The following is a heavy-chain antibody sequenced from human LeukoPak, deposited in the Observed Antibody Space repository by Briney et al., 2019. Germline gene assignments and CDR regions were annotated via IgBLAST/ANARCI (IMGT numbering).Heavy chain of an antibody. CDR1: GGSISSYY. CDR3: ARDKRRYSSSWRRFDP. V-gene: IGHV4-59*01. J-gene: IGHJ5*02. D-gene: IGHD6-13*01. Sequence: SETLSLTCTVSGGSISSYYWGWIRQPPGKGLEWIGYIYYSGSTNYNPSLKSRVTISVDTSKNQFSLKLSSVTAADTAVYYCARDKRRYSSSWRRFDPWGQGTLVTVSS. CDR2: IYYSGST.